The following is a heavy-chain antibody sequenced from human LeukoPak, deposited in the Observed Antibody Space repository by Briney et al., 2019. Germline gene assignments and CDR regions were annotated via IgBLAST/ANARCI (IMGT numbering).Heavy chain of an antibody. D-gene: IGHD3-22*01. Sequence: GGSLRLSCAASGFTFSSYGMSWVRQAPGEGLEWVSAISGSGGSTYYADSVKGRFTISRDNSKNTLYLQMNSLRAEDTAVYYCAKDTYDSSGYSLWYFDYWGQGTLVTVSS. CDR2: ISGSGGST. V-gene: IGHV3-23*01. CDR3: AKDTYDSSGYSLWYFDY. CDR1: GFTFSSYG. J-gene: IGHJ4*02.